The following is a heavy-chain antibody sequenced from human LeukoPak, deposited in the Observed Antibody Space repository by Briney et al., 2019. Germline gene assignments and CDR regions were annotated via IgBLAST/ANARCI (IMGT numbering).Heavy chain of an antibody. CDR1: GGSISSSSYY. D-gene: IGHD3-10*01. Sequence: SETLSLTCTVSGGSISSSSYYWSWIRQPPGKGLEWIGYIYYSGSTNYNPSLKSRVTISVDTSKNQFSLKLSSVTAADTAVYYCARARITMVRGVYYMDVWGKGTTVTVSS. J-gene: IGHJ6*03. V-gene: IGHV4-61*01. CDR2: IYYSGST. CDR3: ARARITMVRGVYYMDV.